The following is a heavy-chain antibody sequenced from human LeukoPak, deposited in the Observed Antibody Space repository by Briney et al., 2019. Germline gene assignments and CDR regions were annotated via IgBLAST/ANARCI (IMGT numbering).Heavy chain of an antibody. CDR3: AKGGLVGAHFDY. Sequence: GGSLRLSCAASGFTFSSYGMHWVRQAPGKGLEWVAVISYDGSNKYYADSVKGRFTISRDNSKNTLYLQMNSLRAEDTAVYYCAKGGLVGAHFDYWGQGTLVTVSS. D-gene: IGHD1-26*01. CDR2: ISYDGSNK. J-gene: IGHJ4*02. V-gene: IGHV3-30*18. CDR1: GFTFSSYG.